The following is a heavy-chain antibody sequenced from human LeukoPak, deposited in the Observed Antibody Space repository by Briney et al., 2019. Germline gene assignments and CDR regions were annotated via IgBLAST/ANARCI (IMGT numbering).Heavy chain of an antibody. D-gene: IGHD4-17*01. CDR2: IRYDGSNK. CDR3: AKDLTVTTRRYFDY. V-gene: IGHV3-30*02. Sequence: PGGSLRLSCAASGFTFSSYGMHWVRQAPGKGLEWVAFIRYDGSNKYYADSVKGRFTISRDNSKNTLYLQMNSLRAEDTAVYYCAKDLTVTTRRYFDYWGQGTLVTVSS. J-gene: IGHJ4*02. CDR1: GFTFSSYG.